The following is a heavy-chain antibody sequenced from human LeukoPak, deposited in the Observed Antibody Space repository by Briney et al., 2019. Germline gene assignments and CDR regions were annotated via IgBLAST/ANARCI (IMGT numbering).Heavy chain of an antibody. Sequence: GASVKVSCKASGYTFTGQYMHWVRQAPGQGLEWMGWINPNSGGTNYVQKFQGRVTMTRDTSISTAYMELSSLISDDTAVYYCASGGSYCCSTSCSFDYWGQGALVTVSS. J-gene: IGHJ4*02. D-gene: IGHD2-2*01. CDR3: ASGGSYCCSTSCSFDY. CDR1: GYTFTGQY. V-gene: IGHV1-2*02. CDR2: INPNSGGT.